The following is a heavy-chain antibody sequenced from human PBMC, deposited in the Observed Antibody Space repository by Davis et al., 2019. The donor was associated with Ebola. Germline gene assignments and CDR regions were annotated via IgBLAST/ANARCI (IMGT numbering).Heavy chain of an antibody. J-gene: IGHJ6*02. D-gene: IGHD2-8*02. Sequence: ASVKVSCKASGYTFTSYYMHWVRQAPGQGLEWMGIINPSGGSTSYAQKFQGRVTMTRDTSTSTAYMELSSLRSEDTAVYYCASYCTGGVCYRDYGMDVWGQGTTVTVSS. CDR2: INPSGGST. CDR3: ASYCTGGVCYRDYGMDV. V-gene: IGHV1-46*01. CDR1: GYTFTSYY.